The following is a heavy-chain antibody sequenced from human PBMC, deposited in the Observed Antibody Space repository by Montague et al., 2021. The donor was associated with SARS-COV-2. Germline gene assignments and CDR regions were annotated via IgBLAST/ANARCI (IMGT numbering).Heavy chain of an antibody. Sequence: SETLSLTCAVSGGSINSSNWWSWVRQPPGKGLEWIGEIYHSGRTNHNPSLKSRVTISVDKSKNQFSLKLSSVTAADTAVYYCASRGAGWFGSNPERFDYWGQGTLVTVSS. D-gene: IGHD3-10*01. V-gene: IGHV4-4*02. J-gene: IGHJ4*02. CDR2: IYHSGRT. CDR1: GGSINSSNW. CDR3: ASRGAGWFGSNPERFDY.